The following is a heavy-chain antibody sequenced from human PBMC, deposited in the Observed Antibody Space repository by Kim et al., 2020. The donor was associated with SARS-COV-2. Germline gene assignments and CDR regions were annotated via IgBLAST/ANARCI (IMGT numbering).Heavy chain of an antibody. Sequence: GGSLRLSCAASGFTFDDYAMHWVRQAPGKGLEWVSGISWNSGSIGYADSVKGRFTISRDNAKNSLYLQMNSLRAEVTALYYCAKDSQVDIVATITNYFDYWGQGTLVTVSS. CDR3: AKDSQVDIVATITNYFDY. V-gene: IGHV3-9*01. CDR1: GFTFDDYA. J-gene: IGHJ4*02. D-gene: IGHD5-12*01. CDR2: ISWNSGSI.